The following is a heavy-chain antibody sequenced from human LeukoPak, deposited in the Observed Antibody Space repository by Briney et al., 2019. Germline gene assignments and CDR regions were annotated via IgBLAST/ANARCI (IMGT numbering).Heavy chain of an antibody. Sequence: GGSLRLSCAASGFTFDDYAMHWVRQAPGKGLEWVSLISGDGGSTYYADSVKGRFTIFRDNSKNSLYLQMNSLRTEDTALYYCAKDITSSWYIASGAFDIWGQGTMVTVSS. J-gene: IGHJ3*02. D-gene: IGHD6-13*01. CDR1: GFTFDDYA. V-gene: IGHV3-43*02. CDR3: AKDITSSWYIASGAFDI. CDR2: ISGDGGST.